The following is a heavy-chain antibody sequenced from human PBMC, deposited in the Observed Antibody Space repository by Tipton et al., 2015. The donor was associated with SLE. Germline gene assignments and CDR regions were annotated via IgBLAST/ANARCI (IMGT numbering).Heavy chain of an antibody. CDR2: IYYSGST. J-gene: IGHJ5*02. CDR1: GGSISSSTYH. D-gene: IGHD2-2*02. Sequence: TLSLTCTVSGGSISSSTYHWGWIRQPPGKGLEWIGSIYYSGSTYYNPSLKSRVSISVDTSKSQFSLKLSSVTAADTAVYLCARLWGGPAAIPYWFDPWGQGTLVTVSS. CDR3: ARLWGGPAAIPYWFDP. V-gene: IGHV4-39*01.